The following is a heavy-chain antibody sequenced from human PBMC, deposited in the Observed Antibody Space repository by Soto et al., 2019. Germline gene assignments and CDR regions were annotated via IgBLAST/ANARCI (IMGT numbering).Heavy chain of an antibody. D-gene: IGHD6-6*01. CDR2: ISGYNGNT. CDR1: GYTFTNYG. V-gene: IGHV1-18*01. Sequence: QVQFVQSGAEVKKPGASVKVSCKASGYTFTNYGFSWVRQAPGQGLEWMGWISGYNGNTNYSERLQGRVTMTTDTTTSTAYMELKSMKDDVTAVYYCARERQLGYWGQGTPVNVSS. CDR3: ARERQLGY. J-gene: IGHJ4*02.